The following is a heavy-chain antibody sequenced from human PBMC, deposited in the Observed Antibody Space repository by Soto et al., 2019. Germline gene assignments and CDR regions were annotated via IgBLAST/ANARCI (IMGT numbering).Heavy chain of an antibody. Sequence: PSETLSLTCTVSGGSISSSSYYWGWIRQPPGKGLEWIGSIHYSGSTYYNPSLKSRVAISVDTSNNQFSLKLSSVTAADTAVYYCAREKDIIVVVTAPDYYYYMDVWGKGTTVTVPS. CDR1: GGSISSSSYY. CDR3: AREKDIIVVVTAPDYYYYMDV. CDR2: IHYSGST. V-gene: IGHV4-39*01. J-gene: IGHJ6*03. D-gene: IGHD2-15*01.